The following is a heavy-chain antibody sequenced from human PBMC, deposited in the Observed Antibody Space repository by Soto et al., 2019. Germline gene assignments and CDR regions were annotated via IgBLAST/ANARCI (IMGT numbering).Heavy chain of an antibody. CDR2: ITASGDYR. D-gene: IGHD4-17*01. CDR1: GFTFSSFA. J-gene: IGHJ4*02. CDR3: AKDYGDFWDPLDY. V-gene: IGHV3-23*01. Sequence: EVQLLESGGGLVQPGGSLRLSCAASGFTFSSFAMSWVRQAPGKGVEWVSGITASGDYRYYADSVKGRFTISRDNSKNTLYLQMNSLRVEDTAVFYCAKDYGDFWDPLDYWGQGTLVTVFS.